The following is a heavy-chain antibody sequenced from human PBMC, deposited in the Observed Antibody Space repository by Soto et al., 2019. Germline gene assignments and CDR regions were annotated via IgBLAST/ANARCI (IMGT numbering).Heavy chain of an antibody. Sequence: GSGPTLVNPTQTLTLTCTFSGFSLSTSGVGVGWIRQPPGKALEWLALIYWDDDKRYSPSLKSRPTITKDTSKNQVVLTMTNMDPVDTATYYCAHELGYCSSTSCYGIPYYFDYWGQGTLVTVSS. V-gene: IGHV2-5*02. CDR3: AHELGYCSSTSCYGIPYYFDY. D-gene: IGHD2-2*01. J-gene: IGHJ4*02. CDR1: GFSLSTSGVG. CDR2: IYWDDDK.